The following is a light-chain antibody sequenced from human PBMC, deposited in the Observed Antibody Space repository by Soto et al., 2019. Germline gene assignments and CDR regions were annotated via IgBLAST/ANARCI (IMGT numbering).Light chain of an antibody. CDR1: QSIGGN. CDR3: QQYNSRPPWT. J-gene: IGKJ1*01. Sequence: EIVVTQSPAALSVSPGERATLSCRASQSIGGNLAWYQQKPGQAPRLLIYDVSTRATGIPARFSGRGSGTEFTLTISSLQSEDFALYYCQQYNSRPPWTFGQGTKVDIK. CDR2: DVS. V-gene: IGKV3-15*01.